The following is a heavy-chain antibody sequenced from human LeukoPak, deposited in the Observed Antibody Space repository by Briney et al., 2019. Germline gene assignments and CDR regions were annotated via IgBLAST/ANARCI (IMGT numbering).Heavy chain of an antibody. J-gene: IGHJ5*02. D-gene: IGHD2-21*02. V-gene: IGHV3-48*03. Sequence: PGGSLTLSCEASGFTFSSYEMNWVRQAPGKGLEWVSYINSSGGTIYYADSVKGRFTISRDNNKKSLYLEMINLTVEDTAVYYCAKEVTRVSRKAGDWFDPRGQGNRVSVSS. CDR2: INSSGGTI. CDR1: GFTFSSYE. CDR3: AKEVTRVSRKAGDWFDP.